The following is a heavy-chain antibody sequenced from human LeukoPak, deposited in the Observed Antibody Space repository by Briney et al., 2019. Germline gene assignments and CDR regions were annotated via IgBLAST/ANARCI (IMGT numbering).Heavy chain of an antibody. CDR2: ISSSSSYI. Sequence: PGGSLRLSCAASGFNFSSYSMNWVRQAPGKGLEWVSSISSSSSYIYYADSVKGRFTISRDNAKNSLYLQMNSLRAEDTAVYYCARDANYCSSTSCHNWFDPWGQGTLVTVSS. CDR1: GFNFSSYS. CDR3: ARDANYCSSTSCHNWFDP. D-gene: IGHD2-2*01. V-gene: IGHV3-21*01. J-gene: IGHJ5*02.